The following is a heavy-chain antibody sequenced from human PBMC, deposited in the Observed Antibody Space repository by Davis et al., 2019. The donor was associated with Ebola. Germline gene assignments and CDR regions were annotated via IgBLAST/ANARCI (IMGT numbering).Heavy chain of an antibody. CDR3: ARDLGGVIVKGDAFDI. CDR1: GYTFTNYA. V-gene: IGHV1-3*01. CDR2: INAGNGDT. J-gene: IGHJ3*02. D-gene: IGHD3-16*02. Sequence: AASVKVSCKTSGYTFTNYAIHWVRQAPGQRLEWMGWINAGNGDTRYSQRFQGRVTFTRDTPASTAYMELSSLRSEDTAVYYCARDLGGVIVKGDAFDIWGQGTMVTVSS.